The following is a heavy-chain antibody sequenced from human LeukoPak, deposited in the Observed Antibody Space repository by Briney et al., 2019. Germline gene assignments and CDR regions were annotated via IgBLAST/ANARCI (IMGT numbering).Heavy chain of an antibody. J-gene: IGHJ4*02. CDR1: GFTFSSYA. D-gene: IGHD2-15*01. CDR3: ARVVVVAATLDY. V-gene: IGHV3-30*04. CDR2: ISYDGSNK. Sequence: GRSLGLSCAASGFTFSSYAMHWVRQAPGEGLEWVAVISYDGSNKYYADSVKGRFTISRDNSKNTLYLQMNSLRAEDTAVYYCARVVVVAATLDYWGQGTLVTVSS.